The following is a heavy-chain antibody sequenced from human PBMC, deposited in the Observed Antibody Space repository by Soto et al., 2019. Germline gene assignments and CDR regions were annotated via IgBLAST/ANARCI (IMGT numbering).Heavy chain of an antibody. CDR2: IYDSGST. V-gene: IGHV4-59*08. CDR3: AIHDPRATSVFDI. CDR1: GGSISGYY. Sequence: QVHLQESGPGLVKPSETLSLICTVSGGSISGYYWSWIRQPPGKGLEWIGYIYDSGSTNYNPALKSRVTISVETSKKQYSLKLSSVTAADTAVYYFAIHDPRATSVFDIWGKGTMVSVSS. J-gene: IGHJ3*02.